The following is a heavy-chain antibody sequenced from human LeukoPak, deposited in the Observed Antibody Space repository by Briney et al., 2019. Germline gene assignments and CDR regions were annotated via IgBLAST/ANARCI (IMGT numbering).Heavy chain of an antibody. CDR1: GYTFTSYG. Sequence: GASVKVSCKASGYTFTSYGISWVRQAPGQGLEWMGGIIPIFGTANYAQKFQGRVTITTDESTSTAYMELSSLRSEDTAVYYCASREALIVGATGWLFGAFDIWGQGTMVTVSS. V-gene: IGHV1-69*05. CDR2: IIPIFGTA. CDR3: ASREALIVGATGWLFGAFDI. D-gene: IGHD1-26*01. J-gene: IGHJ3*02.